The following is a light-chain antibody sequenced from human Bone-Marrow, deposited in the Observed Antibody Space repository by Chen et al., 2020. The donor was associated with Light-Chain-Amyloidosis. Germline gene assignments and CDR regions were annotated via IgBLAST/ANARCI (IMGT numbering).Light chain of an antibody. J-gene: IGKJ2*01. CDR1: PSPLRSKGSSY. Sequence: DIVMTQSTLSLPVTTGEPAYISCRSSPSPLRSKGSSYLNWYLQKPGQSPQLLIYLCSDRASGVPDRFSGSGSGTDFTLKISRVETEDVVVYYFQQAAETPLTLGQGTNLEIK. CDR3: QQAAETPLT. V-gene: IGKV2-28*01. CDR2: LCS.